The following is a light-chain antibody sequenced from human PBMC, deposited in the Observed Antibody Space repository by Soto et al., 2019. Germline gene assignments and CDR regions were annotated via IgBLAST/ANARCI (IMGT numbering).Light chain of an antibody. CDR3: QHRNVWPPIT. J-gene: IGKJ5*01. CDR2: DAS. Sequence: EIVMTQSPATLSVSPGERATLSCRASQSVSSNLACYQQKPGQAPRLVIFDASNRANGVPARFGGSGSGTDFKLTINSLEPEAFAVYYCQHRNVWPPITFGQGTRLEIK. CDR1: QSVSSN. V-gene: IGKV3-11*01.